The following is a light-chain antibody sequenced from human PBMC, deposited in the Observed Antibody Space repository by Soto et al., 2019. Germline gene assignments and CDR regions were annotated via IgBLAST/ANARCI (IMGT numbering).Light chain of an antibody. CDR3: NSYTSGSTLV. J-gene: IGLJ2*01. CDR2: DVS. V-gene: IGLV2-14*01. CDR1: SSDVGGYNY. Sequence: QSALTQPASVSGSPGQSITISCTGTSSDVGGYNYVSWYQQHPGKAPKLIIFDVSNRPSGVSNRFSGSKSGNTASLTISGLQAEDEADYYCNSYTSGSTLVFGGGTKLTVL.